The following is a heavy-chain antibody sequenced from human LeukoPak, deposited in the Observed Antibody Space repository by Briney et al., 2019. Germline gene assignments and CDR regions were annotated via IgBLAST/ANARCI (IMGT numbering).Heavy chain of an antibody. J-gene: IGHJ6*03. Sequence: SGTLSLTCAVSGGSISSSNWWSWVRQPPGKGLEWIGEINHSGSTNYNPSLKSRVTISVDTSKNQFSLKLSSVTAADTAVYYCARRAVVRGVSYYYYYYMDVWGKGTTVTISS. V-gene: IGHV4-4*02. D-gene: IGHD3-10*01. CDR3: ARRAVVRGVSYYYYYYMDV. CDR1: GGSISSSNW. CDR2: INHSGST.